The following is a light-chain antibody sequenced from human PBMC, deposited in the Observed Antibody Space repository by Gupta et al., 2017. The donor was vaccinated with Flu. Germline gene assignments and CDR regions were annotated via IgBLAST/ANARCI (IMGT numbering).Light chain of an antibody. V-gene: IGKV3-11*01. CDR3: QQRSNWPPAT. Sequence: EIVLTQSPATLSLSPGERATLSCRASQSVSSYLAWYQQKPGQAPRLLIYDASNRATGIPARFSGSGYGTDLTLTISSLELEDFAVYYCQQRSNWPPATFGQGTKLEIK. J-gene: IGKJ2*01. CDR2: DAS. CDR1: QSVSSY.